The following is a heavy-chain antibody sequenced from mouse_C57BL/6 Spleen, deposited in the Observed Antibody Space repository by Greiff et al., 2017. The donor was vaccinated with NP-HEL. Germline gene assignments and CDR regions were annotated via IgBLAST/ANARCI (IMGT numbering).Heavy chain of an antibody. CDR1: GYTFTSYW. CDR2: IDPSDSYT. D-gene: IGHD4-1*01. J-gene: IGHJ2*01. V-gene: IGHV1-59*01. Sequence: QVQLQQPGAELVRPGTSVKLSCKASGYTFTSYWMHWVKQRPGQGLEWIGVIDPSDSYTNYNQKFKGKATLTVDTSSSTAYMQLSSLTSEDSAVYYCAREGGLGGFDYWGQGTTLTVSS. CDR3: AREGGLGGFDY.